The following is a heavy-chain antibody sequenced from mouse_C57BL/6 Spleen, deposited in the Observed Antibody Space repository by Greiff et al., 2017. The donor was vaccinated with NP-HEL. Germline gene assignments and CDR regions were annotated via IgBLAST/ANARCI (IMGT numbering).Heavy chain of an antibody. V-gene: IGHV1-55*01. CDR2: IYPGSGST. CDR3: ARSGSPGSSWGFAY. CDR1: GYTFTSYW. J-gene: IGHJ3*01. D-gene: IGHD1-1*01. Sequence: QVQLQQSGAELVKPGASVKMSCKASGYTFTSYWITWVKQRPGQGLEWIGDIYPGSGSTNYNEKFKSKATLTVDTSSSTAYMQLSSLTSEDSAVYYCARSGSPGSSWGFAYWGQGTLVTVSA.